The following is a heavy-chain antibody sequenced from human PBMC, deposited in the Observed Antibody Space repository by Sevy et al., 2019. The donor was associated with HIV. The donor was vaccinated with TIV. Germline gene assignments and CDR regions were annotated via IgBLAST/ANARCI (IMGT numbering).Heavy chain of an antibody. CDR3: ARQGDLDYFDY. Sequence: GESLKISCKGSGYTFSHYWIAWVRQMPGQGLGWMGIILPSDSDTEYSRSFQGHVTISVDKSINTVYLQWSSLKASDSAMYYCARQGDLDYFDYWGQGTLVTVSS. D-gene: IGHD1-26*01. V-gene: IGHV5-51*01. CDR2: ILPSDSDT. J-gene: IGHJ4*02. CDR1: GYTFSHYW.